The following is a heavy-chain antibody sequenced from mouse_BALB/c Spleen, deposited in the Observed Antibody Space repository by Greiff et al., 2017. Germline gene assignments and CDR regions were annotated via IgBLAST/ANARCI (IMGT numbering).Heavy chain of an antibody. CDR2: IYPGNSDT. Sequence: EVQLQQSGTVLARPGASVKMSCKASGYTFTSYWMHWVKQRPGQGLEWIGAIYPGNSDTSYNQKFKGKAKLTAVTSTSTAYMELSSLTNEDSAVYYCTRSSGYGGDAMDYWGQGTSVTVSS. V-gene: IGHV1-5*01. CDR1: GYTFTSYW. CDR3: TRSSGYGGDAMDY. J-gene: IGHJ4*01. D-gene: IGHD3-1*01.